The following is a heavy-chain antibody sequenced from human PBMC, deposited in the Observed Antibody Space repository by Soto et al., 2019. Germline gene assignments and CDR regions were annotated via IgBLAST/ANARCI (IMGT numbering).Heavy chain of an antibody. J-gene: IGHJ5*02. D-gene: IGHD6-19*01. CDR3: ARCTVDTIVTSGWCHYLDP. V-gene: IGHV3-23*01. CDR2: VSGSGGTT. CDR1: GFTFSSSA. Sequence: EVQLLDSGGGLVQPGGSLRLSCAASGFTFSSSAMSWVRQAPGKGLEWVSAVSGSGGTTYYADSVRGRFTISRDNSKNTLYLQMNSLRAEETAIYFCARCTVDTIVTSGWCHYLDPWGQGTLVTVSS.